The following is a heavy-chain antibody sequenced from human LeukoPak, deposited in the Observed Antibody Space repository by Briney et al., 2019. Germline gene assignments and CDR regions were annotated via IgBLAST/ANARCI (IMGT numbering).Heavy chain of an antibody. CDR3: ARVGPLVEYSNSPFDY. Sequence: SETLSLTCTVSGGSISSYYWSWIRQPPGKGLEWIGYIYYSGSTNYNPSLKSRVTISVDTSKNQFSLKLSSVTAADTAVYYCARVGPLVEYSNSPFDYWGQGTLVTVSS. CDR2: IYYSGST. J-gene: IGHJ4*02. D-gene: IGHD6-6*01. CDR1: GGSISSYY. V-gene: IGHV4-59*01.